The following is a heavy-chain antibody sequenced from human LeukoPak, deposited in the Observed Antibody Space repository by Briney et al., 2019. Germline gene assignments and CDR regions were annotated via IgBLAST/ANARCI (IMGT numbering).Heavy chain of an antibody. V-gene: IGHV3-30*02. J-gene: IGHJ5*01. CDR3: TEHSWYDYDSSGYSNS. CDR2: IRYDGSNK. D-gene: IGHD3-22*01. CDR1: GFTFIRYG. Sequence: PGGSLRLSRAASGFTFIRYGMHWVRQAPGKGLGWVAFIRYDGSNKYYADSVKGRFTISRDKSKNTLYLQMNSLRAEDTAGSYCTEHSWYDYDSSGYSNSSGAGTLVTASP.